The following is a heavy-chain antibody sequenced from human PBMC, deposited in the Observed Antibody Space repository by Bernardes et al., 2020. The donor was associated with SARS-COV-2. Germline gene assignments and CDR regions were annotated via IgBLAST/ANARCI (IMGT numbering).Heavy chain of an antibody. D-gene: IGHD2-2*01. J-gene: IGHJ4*02. CDR2: ISGSGTYI. V-gene: IGHV3-21*01. Sequence: GSLRLSCAASGFTFNPYTMNWVRQAPGKGLEWVSSISGSGTYIYYADSVRGRFTISRDNTKNSLSLQMNSLRAEDTAIYYCARAQLPNYYFDYWGQGTLVAVSS. CDR3: ARAQLPNYYFDY. CDR1: GFTFNPYT.